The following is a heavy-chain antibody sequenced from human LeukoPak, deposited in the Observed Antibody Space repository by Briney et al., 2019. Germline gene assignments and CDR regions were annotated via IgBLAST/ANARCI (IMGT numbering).Heavy chain of an antibody. V-gene: IGHV3-7*01. Sequence: GGSLRLSCEASGFSMSVYWMSWVRQAPGKGLEWVGNIKQDGSERNYVDSVKGRFTISRDNAKKSLYLQMNSLRAEDTAVYYCARDSSYYGSGSYYYWGQGTLVTVSS. CDR2: IKQDGSER. CDR1: GFSMSVYW. J-gene: IGHJ4*02. CDR3: ARDSSYYGSGSYYY. D-gene: IGHD3-10*01.